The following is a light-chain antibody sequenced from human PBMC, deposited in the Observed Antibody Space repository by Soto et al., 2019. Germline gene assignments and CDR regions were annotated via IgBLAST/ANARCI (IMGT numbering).Light chain of an antibody. CDR3: AAWDDSLNGYV. CDR1: SSNIGINT. J-gene: IGLJ1*01. CDR2: NNN. V-gene: IGLV1-44*01. Sequence: QSVLTQPPSSTEIPGQRVTISCSRSSSNIGINTVDWFQQLPGTAPKLLIYNNNQRPSGVPDRFSGSKSGTSASLAISGLQSEDESDYYCAAWDDSLNGYVFGTGTKVTVL.